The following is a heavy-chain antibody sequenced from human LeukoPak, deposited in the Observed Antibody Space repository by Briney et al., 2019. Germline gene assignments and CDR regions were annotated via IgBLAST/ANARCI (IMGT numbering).Heavy chain of an antibody. Sequence: SQTLSLTCTVSGGSLSSGDYYWSWIRQPPGKGLEWIGYIYYSGSIYYNPSLKSRVTISVDTSKNQYSLKLSSVTAADTAVYYCARGYSYGAPTFDYWGQGTLVTVSS. CDR2: IYYSGSI. CDR1: GGSLSSGDYY. CDR3: ARGYSYGAPTFDY. D-gene: IGHD5-18*01. V-gene: IGHV4-30-4*01. J-gene: IGHJ4*02.